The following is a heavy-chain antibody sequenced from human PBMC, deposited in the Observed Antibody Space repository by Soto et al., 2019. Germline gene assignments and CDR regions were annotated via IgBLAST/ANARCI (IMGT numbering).Heavy chain of an antibody. CDR1: GLSLTTYL. CDR3: TTVFDF. CDR2: IDSGGSDT. Sequence: GGSLRLSCATSGLSLTTYLMHWVRQDPGKGLVWVSRIDSGGSDTSYADSVRGRFTIPRDIAKNTLYLQMNSLRVEDTAVYYCTTVFDFWGQGTLVTVSS. J-gene: IGHJ4*02. V-gene: IGHV3-74*01.